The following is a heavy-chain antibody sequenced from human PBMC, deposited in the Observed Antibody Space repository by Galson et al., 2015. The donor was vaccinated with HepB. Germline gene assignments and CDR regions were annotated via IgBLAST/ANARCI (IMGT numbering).Heavy chain of an antibody. D-gene: IGHD2-15*01. CDR1: GFTFSSYG. Sequence: SLRLSCAASGFTFSSYGMHWVRQAPGKGLEWVAVISYDGSNKYYADSVKGRFTISRDNSKNTLYLQMNSLRAEDTAVYYCAKDRGDIVVVVAATAGYYGMDVWGQGTTVTVSS. CDR2: ISYDGSNK. J-gene: IGHJ6*02. CDR3: AKDRGDIVVVVAATAGYYGMDV. V-gene: IGHV3-30*18.